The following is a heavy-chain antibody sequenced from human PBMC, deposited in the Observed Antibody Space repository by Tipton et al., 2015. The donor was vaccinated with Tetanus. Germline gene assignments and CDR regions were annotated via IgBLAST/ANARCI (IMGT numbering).Heavy chain of an antibody. CDR3: ARDFIVVVPAAIQKGSGNYYYYGMDV. D-gene: IGHD2-2*02. J-gene: IGHJ6*02. CDR2: IKQDGSEK. CDR1: GFTFSSYW. V-gene: IGHV3-7*01. Sequence: SLRLSCAASGFTFSSYWMSWVRQAPGKGLEWVANIKQDGSEKYYVDSVKGRFTISRDNAKNSLYLQMNSLRAEDTAVYYCARDFIVVVPAAIQKGSGNYYYYGMDVWGQGTTVTVSS.